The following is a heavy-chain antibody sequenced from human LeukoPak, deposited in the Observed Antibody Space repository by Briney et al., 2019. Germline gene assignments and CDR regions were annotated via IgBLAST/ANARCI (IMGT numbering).Heavy chain of an antibody. Sequence: PSETLSLTCTVSGGSISSGGYYWSWIRQHPGKGLEWIGYIYYSGSTCYNPSLKSRVTISVDTSKNQFSLKLSSVTAADTAVYYCAREGVLTGLIWGQGTMVTVSS. V-gene: IGHV4-31*03. CDR2: IYYSGST. J-gene: IGHJ3*02. CDR1: GGSISSGGYY. CDR3: AREGVLTGLI. D-gene: IGHD1-20*01.